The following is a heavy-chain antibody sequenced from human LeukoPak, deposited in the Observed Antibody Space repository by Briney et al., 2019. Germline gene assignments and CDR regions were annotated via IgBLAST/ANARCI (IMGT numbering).Heavy chain of an antibody. Sequence: SVKVSCKASGYTFTSYDINWVRQAPGQGLEWMGRIIPILGIANYAQKFQGRVTITADKSTSTAYMELSSLRSEDTAVYYCASGTLLRYFDWLFDLAFDYWGQGTLVTVSS. J-gene: IGHJ4*02. CDR3: ASGTLLRYFDWLFDLAFDY. CDR2: IIPILGIA. V-gene: IGHV1-69*04. CDR1: GYTFTSYD. D-gene: IGHD3-9*01.